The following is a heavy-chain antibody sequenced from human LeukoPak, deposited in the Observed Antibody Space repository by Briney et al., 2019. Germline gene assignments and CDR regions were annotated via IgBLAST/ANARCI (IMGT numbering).Heavy chain of an antibody. Sequence: GASVKVSCKASGYIFTGYYMHWMRQAPGQGLEWMGWINPNSGGTNYAQEFQGRVTMTRDTFISTVYMDLSRLRSDDTAVYYCARELWFGEFYFDYWGQGTLVTVSS. CDR1: GYIFTGYY. CDR2: INPNSGGT. CDR3: ARELWFGEFYFDY. J-gene: IGHJ4*02. V-gene: IGHV1-2*02. D-gene: IGHD3-10*01.